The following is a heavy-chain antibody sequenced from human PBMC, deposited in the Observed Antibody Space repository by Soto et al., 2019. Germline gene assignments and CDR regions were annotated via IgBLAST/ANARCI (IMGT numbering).Heavy chain of an antibody. J-gene: IGHJ4*02. Sequence: ASVKVSCKASGYTFTSYGISWVRQAPGQRLEWMGWINAGNGNTKYSQKFQGRVTITRDTSASTAYMELSSLRSEDTAVYYCARDPAGDNFDYWGQGTLVTVSS. CDR1: GYTFTSYG. CDR3: ARDPAGDNFDY. D-gene: IGHD2-21*01. CDR2: INAGNGNT. V-gene: IGHV1-3*01.